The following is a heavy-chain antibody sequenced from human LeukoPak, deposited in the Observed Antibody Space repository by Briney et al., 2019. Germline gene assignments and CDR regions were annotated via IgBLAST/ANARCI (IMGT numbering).Heavy chain of an antibody. Sequence: GGPLRLSCAASGFTFSSYWMSWVRQAPGKGLEWVANINEGGNSKYYVDSVRGRFTISRDKTKDLLHLQMSSLRAEDTAVYYCARVGKNGWDFDHWGQGTLVTVSS. D-gene: IGHD6-19*01. CDR2: INEGGNSK. V-gene: IGHV3-7*01. CDR1: GFTFSSYW. CDR3: ARVGKNGWDFDH. J-gene: IGHJ4*02.